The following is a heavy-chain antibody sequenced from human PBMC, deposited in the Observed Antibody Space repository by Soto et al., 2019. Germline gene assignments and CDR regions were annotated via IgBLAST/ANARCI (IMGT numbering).Heavy chain of an antibody. CDR2: IIPIFGTA. J-gene: IGHJ4*02. CDR3: ASRYSGGYYSVSFDY. CDR1: GGTFSSYA. Sequence: SVKVSCKASGGTFSSYAISWVRQAPGQGLEWMGGIIPIFGTANYAQKFQGRVTITADKSTSTAYMELSSLRSEDTAVYYCASRYSGGYYSVSFDYWGQGTLVTVSS. D-gene: IGHD1-26*01. V-gene: IGHV1-69*06.